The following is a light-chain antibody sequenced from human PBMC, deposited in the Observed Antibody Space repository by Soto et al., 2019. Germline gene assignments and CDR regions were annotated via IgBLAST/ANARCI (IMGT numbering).Light chain of an antibody. CDR2: GAS. CDR3: QQYGSSPRT. J-gene: IGKJ1*01. Sequence: ETVLTQSPGTLSLSPGERATLSCRASQSVSSSFLAWYQQKPGQAPRLLIYGASRRATGIPNRYSGSGSGTDFTLTISRLEPEDFAVYYCQQYGSSPRTFGQGTKVDIK. CDR1: QSVSSSF. V-gene: IGKV3-20*01.